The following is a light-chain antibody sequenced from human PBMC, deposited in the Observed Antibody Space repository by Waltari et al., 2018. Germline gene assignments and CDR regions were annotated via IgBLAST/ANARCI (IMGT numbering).Light chain of an antibody. CDR1: SGSLVTNY. CDR2: EDN. Sequence: NFLLTQPHSVSASPGKTVTISCTRSSGSLVTNYVQWYQQRPGSSPSMIIYEDNKRPSGVPDRFSGAIDSSSTSASLTISGLKTEDEADYYCQSYDTNIRVFGGGTKLTVL. V-gene: IGLV6-57*01. J-gene: IGLJ3*02. CDR3: QSYDTNIRV.